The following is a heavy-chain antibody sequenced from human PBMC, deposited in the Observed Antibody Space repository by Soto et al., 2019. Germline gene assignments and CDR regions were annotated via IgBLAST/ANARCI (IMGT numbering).Heavy chain of an antibody. D-gene: IGHD4-17*01. CDR2: IIPILGIA. Sequence: ASVKVSCKASGGTFSSYTISWVRQAPGQGLEWMGRIIPILGIANYAQKFQGRVTITADKSTSTAYIELSSLRSEDTAVYYCASTLHYGDYSYYYYYMDVWGKGTTVTVSS. CDR3: ASTLHYGDYSYYYYYMDV. CDR1: GGTFSSYT. J-gene: IGHJ6*03. V-gene: IGHV1-69*02.